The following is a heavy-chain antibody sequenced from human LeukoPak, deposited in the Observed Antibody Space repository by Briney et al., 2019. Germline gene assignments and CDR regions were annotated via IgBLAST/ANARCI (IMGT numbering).Heavy chain of an antibody. J-gene: IGHJ4*02. CDR3: ASGILYGDYLRY. CDR1: GGSISSYY. D-gene: IGHD4-17*01. V-gene: IGHV4-4*07. CDR2: IYTSGST. Sequence: SETLSLTCTVSGGSISSYYWSWIRQPAGKGLEWIGRIYTSGSTNYNPSLKGRVTMSVDTSKNQFSLKLSSVTAADTAVHYCASGILYGDYLRYWGQGTLVTVSS.